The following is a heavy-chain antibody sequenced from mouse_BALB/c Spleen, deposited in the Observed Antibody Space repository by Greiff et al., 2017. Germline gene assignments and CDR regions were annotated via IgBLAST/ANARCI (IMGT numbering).Heavy chain of an antibody. CDR2: ISDGGSYT. Sequence: EVQLVESGGGLVKPGGSLKLSCAASGFTFSDYYMYWVRQTPEKRLEWVATISDGGSYTYYPDSVKGRFTISRDNAKNNLYLQMSSLKSEDTAMYYCARGGGNGVWGAGTTVTVSS. D-gene: IGHD2-1*01. J-gene: IGHJ1*01. V-gene: IGHV5-4*02. CDR1: GFTFSDYY. CDR3: ARGGGNGV.